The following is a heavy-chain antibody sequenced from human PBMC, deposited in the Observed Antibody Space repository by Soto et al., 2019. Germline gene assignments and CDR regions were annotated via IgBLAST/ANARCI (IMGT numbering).Heavy chain of an antibody. Sequence: QVQLVQSGAEVKKPGSSVKVSCKASGGTFSSYAISWVRQAPGQGLEWMGGIIPIFGTANYAQKFQGRVTITADESTITAYMELSSLRSEDTAVYYCARGIAAAGTGWDYYFDYWGQGTLVTVSS. CDR1: GGTFSSYA. J-gene: IGHJ4*02. CDR3: ARGIAAAGTGWDYYFDY. V-gene: IGHV1-69*01. CDR2: IIPIFGTA. D-gene: IGHD6-13*01.